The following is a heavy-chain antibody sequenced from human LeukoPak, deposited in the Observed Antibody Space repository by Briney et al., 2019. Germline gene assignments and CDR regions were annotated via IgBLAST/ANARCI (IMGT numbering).Heavy chain of an antibody. Sequence: ASVKVSCKASGGTFSSYAISWVRQAPGQGLEWMGWINPNSGGTNYAQKFQGRVTMTRDTSISTAYMELSRLRSDDTAVYYCARGVATLGYWGQGTLVTVSS. CDR1: GGTFSSYA. D-gene: IGHD5-12*01. V-gene: IGHV1-2*02. CDR2: INPNSGGT. CDR3: ARGVATLGY. J-gene: IGHJ4*02.